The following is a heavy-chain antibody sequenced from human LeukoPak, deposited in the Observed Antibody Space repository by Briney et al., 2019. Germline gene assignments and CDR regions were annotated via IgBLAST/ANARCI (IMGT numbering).Heavy chain of an antibody. V-gene: IGHV4-39*07. CDR1: GGSISTDNCY. D-gene: IGHD3-10*01. J-gene: IGHJ5*02. CDR3: ASSPHGDVLLWFGESYNWFDP. Sequence: SETLSLTCTVSGGSISTDNCYWGWIRQPPGKGLEWIGSIYYNGNTYYNPSLKSRVTISVDTSKNQFSLKLSSVTAADTAVYYCASSPHGDVLLWFGESYNWFDPWGQGTLVTVSS. CDR2: IYYNGNT.